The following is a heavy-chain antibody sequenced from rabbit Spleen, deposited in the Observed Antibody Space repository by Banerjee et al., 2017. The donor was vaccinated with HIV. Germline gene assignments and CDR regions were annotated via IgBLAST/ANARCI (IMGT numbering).Heavy chain of an antibody. J-gene: IGHJ4*01. V-gene: IGHV1S7*01. CDR1: GIDFSSYY. Sequence: QLVESGGGLVQPGGSLKLSCTASGIDFSSYYMNWVRQAPGKGLEWIGYIDPVFGSTRYANWVNGRFTISSHNAQNTLYLQLNSLTAADTATYFCARDGAGSSYFNLWGPGTLVTVS. CDR2: IDPVFGST. D-gene: IGHD8-1*01. CDR3: ARDGAGSSYFNL.